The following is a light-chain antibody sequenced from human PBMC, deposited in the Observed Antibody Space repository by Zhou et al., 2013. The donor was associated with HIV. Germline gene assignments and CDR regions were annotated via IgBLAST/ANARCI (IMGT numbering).Light chain of an antibody. CDR1: QSISSY. V-gene: IGKV1-5*03. J-gene: IGKJ4*01. CDR2: KAS. Sequence: DIQMTQSPSSLSASVGDRVTITCRASQSISSYLNWYQQKPGKAPKLLIYKASSLESGVPSRFSGSGSGTEFTLTISSLQSEDSATYYCQQFKNYPLTFGGGTKVEIK. CDR3: QQFKNYPLT.